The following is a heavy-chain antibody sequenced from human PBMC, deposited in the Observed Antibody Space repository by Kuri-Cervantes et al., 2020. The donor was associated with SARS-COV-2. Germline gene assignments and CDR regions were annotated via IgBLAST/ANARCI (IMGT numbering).Heavy chain of an antibody. CDR2: IYSGGST. J-gene: IGHJ4*02. CDR1: GFTVSSNY. D-gene: IGHD3-16*02. Sequence: GGSLRLSCAASGFTVSSNYMSWVRQAPGKGLEWVSVIYSGGSTYYADSVEGRFTISRHNSKNTLYLQMNSLRAEDTAVYYCAKDRSGGTMITFGGVIARLWGQGTLVTVSS. V-gene: IGHV3-53*04. CDR3: AKDRSGGTMITFGGVIARL.